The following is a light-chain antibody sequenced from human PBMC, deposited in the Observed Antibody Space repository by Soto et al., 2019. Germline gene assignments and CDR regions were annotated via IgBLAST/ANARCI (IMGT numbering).Light chain of an antibody. V-gene: IGKV3-20*01. Sequence: EIVLTQSPGTLSLSPGERATLSCRASQSVSRDYLAWYHQKPGQAPRLLIYGASSRATGIPDRFSGSGSGTDFTLTISRLEPEDFAVYFCQQYGNSPRTFGQGTKVDIK. J-gene: IGKJ1*01. CDR3: QQYGNSPRT. CDR1: QSVSRDY. CDR2: GAS.